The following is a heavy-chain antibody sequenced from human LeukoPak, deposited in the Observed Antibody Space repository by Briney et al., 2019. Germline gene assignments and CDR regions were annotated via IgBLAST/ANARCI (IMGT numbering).Heavy chain of an antibody. CDR2: ISYDGSNK. J-gene: IGHJ6*02. Sequence: PGGSLRLSCAASGFTFSSYGMHWVRQAPGKGLEGVAVISYDGSNKSYADSVKGRFTISRDNSKYTLYLQMNSLRAEDTAVYYCAKGGSRGMDVWGQGTTVTVSS. D-gene: IGHD3-10*01. CDR1: GFTFSSYG. CDR3: AKGGSRGMDV. V-gene: IGHV3-30*18.